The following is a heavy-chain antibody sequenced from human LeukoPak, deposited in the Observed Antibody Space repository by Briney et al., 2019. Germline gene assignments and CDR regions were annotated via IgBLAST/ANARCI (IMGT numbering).Heavy chain of an antibody. D-gene: IGHD4-17*01. V-gene: IGHV4-30-2*01. CDR2: IYHSGST. Sequence: SQTLSLTCAVSGGSISSGGYSWSWIRQPPGKGLEWIGYIYHSGSTYYNPSLKSRVTISVDGSKNQFSLKLSSVTAADTAVYYCARVSLGYGDYYFDYWGQGTLVTVSS. CDR1: GGSISSGGYS. J-gene: IGHJ4*02. CDR3: ARVSLGYGDYYFDY.